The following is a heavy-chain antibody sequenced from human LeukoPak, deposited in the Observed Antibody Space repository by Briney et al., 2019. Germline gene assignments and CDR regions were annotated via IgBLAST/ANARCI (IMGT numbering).Heavy chain of an antibody. J-gene: IGHJ4*02. D-gene: IGHD4-17*01. Sequence: PSETLSLTCAVYGGSFSGYYWSWIRQPPGKGLEWIGSIYYSGSTYYNPSLKSRVTISVDTSKNQLSLKLSSVTAADTAVYYCARGTVTLNDYWGQGTLVTVSS. CDR2: IYYSGST. CDR3: ARGTVTLNDY. V-gene: IGHV4-34*01. CDR1: GGSFSGYY.